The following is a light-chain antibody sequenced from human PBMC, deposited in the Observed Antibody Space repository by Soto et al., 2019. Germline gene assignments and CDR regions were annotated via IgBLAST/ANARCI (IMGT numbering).Light chain of an antibody. Sequence: QSVLSQPPSASGTPGQTVTISCSGSSSNIGKTTVSWYQQVPGTAPKLLIYRNNQRPSGVPDRLFGSKSGTSGSLGNSGLQSEDGGEYYCAAWDDNLNGYVFGTGTKVTVL. CDR3: AAWDDNLNGYV. CDR1: SSNIGKTT. V-gene: IGLV1-44*01. CDR2: RNN. J-gene: IGLJ1*01.